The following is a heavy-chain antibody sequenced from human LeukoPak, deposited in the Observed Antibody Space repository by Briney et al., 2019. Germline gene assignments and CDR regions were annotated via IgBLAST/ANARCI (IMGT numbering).Heavy chain of an antibody. J-gene: IGHJ4*02. D-gene: IGHD3-9*01. CDR2: IWYDGSNK. V-gene: IGHV3-33*01. Sequence: PGRSLRLSCAASGFTFSSYGMHWVRQAPGKGLEWVAVIWYDGSNKYYADSVKGRFTISRDNSKNTLYLQMNSLRAEDTAVYYCARDHEIDYDILTGYSLDYWGQGTLVTVSS. CDR3: ARDHEIDYDILTGYSLDY. CDR1: GFTFSSYG.